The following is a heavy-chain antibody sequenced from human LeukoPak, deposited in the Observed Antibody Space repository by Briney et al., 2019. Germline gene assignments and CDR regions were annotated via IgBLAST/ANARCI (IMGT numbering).Heavy chain of an antibody. Sequence: GSLRLSCAASGFTFSSYSMNWVRQAPGKGLEWVSYISSSSSTIYYADSVKGRFTISRDNAKNSLYLQMNSLRDEDTAVYYCARGGMQLWPLSGMDVWGQGTTVTVSS. J-gene: IGHJ6*02. D-gene: IGHD5-18*01. V-gene: IGHV3-48*02. CDR1: GFTFSSYS. CDR2: ISSSSSTI. CDR3: ARGGMQLWPLSGMDV.